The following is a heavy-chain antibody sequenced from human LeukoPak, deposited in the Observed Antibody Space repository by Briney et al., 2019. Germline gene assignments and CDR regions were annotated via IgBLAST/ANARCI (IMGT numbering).Heavy chain of an antibody. CDR3: ARDRTSGRDYYDSSGFYYFDY. V-gene: IGHV3-21*01. D-gene: IGHD3-22*01. CDR1: GFTFSSYS. Sequence: GGSLRLSCAASGFTFSSYSMNWVRQAPGKGLEWVSSISSSSSYIYYADSVKGRFTISRDNAKTSLYLQMNSLRAEDTAVYYCARDRTSGRDYYDSSGFYYFDYWGQGTLVTVSS. CDR2: ISSSSSYI. J-gene: IGHJ4*02.